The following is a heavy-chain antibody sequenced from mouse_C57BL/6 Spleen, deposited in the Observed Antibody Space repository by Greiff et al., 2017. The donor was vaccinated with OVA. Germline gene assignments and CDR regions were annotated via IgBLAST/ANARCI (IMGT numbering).Heavy chain of an antibody. CDR1: GYTFTSYT. CDR3: ARYREDYAMDY. J-gene: IGHJ4*01. CDR2: INPSSGYT. Sequence: VKLMESGAELARPGASVKMSCKASGYTFTSYTMHWVKQRPGQGLEWIGYINPSSGYTKYNQKFKDKATLTADKSSSTAYMQLSSLTSEDSAVYYCARYREDYAMDYWGQGTSVTVSS. V-gene: IGHV1-4*01.